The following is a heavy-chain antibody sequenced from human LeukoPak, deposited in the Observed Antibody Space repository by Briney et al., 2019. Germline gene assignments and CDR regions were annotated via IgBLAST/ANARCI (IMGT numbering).Heavy chain of an antibody. J-gene: IGHJ4*02. Sequence: PGGSLRLSCAASGFTFSSYAMSWVRQAPGKGLEWVSAISGSGGSTYYADSVKGRFTISRDNSRNTLYLQMNSLRAEDTAVYYCAKEGSYGQNLQIDYWGQGTLVTVSS. CDR3: AKEGSYGQNLQIDY. CDR1: GFTFSSYA. D-gene: IGHD5-18*01. CDR2: ISGSGGST. V-gene: IGHV3-23*01.